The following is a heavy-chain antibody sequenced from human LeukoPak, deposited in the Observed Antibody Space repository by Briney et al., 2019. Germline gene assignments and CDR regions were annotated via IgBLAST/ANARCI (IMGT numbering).Heavy chain of an antibody. Sequence: SQTLSLTCAISGDSVSSNSAAWNWLRQSPSRGLEWLGRTFYRSKWYNDYAVSVKSRITINPDTPKNQFSLQLKSVTPEDTAVYYCARDGYSGYEGDYYGMDVWGQGTTVTVSS. V-gene: IGHV6-1*01. CDR3: ARDGYSGYEGDYYGMDV. CDR1: GDSVSSNSAA. CDR2: TFYRSKWYN. D-gene: IGHD5-12*01. J-gene: IGHJ6*02.